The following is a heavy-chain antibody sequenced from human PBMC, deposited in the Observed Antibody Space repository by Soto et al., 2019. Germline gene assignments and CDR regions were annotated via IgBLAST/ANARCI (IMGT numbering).Heavy chain of an antibody. Sequence: GGSLRLSCAASGRTFSSSAMSWVRQAPGKRLEWVSAISGSGGSPYYADSVKGRFTISRDNYKKTLYLQMNSLRAEDTAVYYCALDYYGSGSYPNDAFDIWGQGTMVTVSS. CDR3: ALDYYGSGSYPNDAFDI. CDR1: GRTFSSSA. D-gene: IGHD3-10*01. CDR2: ISGSGGSP. V-gene: IGHV3-23*01. J-gene: IGHJ3*02.